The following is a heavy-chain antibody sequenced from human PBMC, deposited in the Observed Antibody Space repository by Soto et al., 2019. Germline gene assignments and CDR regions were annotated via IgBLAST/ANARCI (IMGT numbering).Heavy chain of an antibody. J-gene: IGHJ5*02. CDR1: GFTFIRYW. CDR2: ASPDGTST. Sequence: GWSLRLSCASSGFTFIRYWMHWVRQAPGKGLEWVSRASPDGTSTSYADSVKGRFTISRDNAKNTLFMQMNSLRAEDTAVYYCTRHGSGDYFLFDPWGQGTLVTVSS. CDR3: TRHGSGDYFLFDP. V-gene: IGHV3-74*01. D-gene: IGHD3-10*01.